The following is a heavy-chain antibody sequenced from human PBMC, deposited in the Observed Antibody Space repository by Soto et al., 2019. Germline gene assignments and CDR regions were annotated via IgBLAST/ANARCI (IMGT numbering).Heavy chain of an antibody. J-gene: IGHJ6*02. CDR2: IQHGGST. Sequence: QLQLQESGSGLVKPSQTLSLTCAVSGGSISSGGYSWSWIRQPPGKGLEWMGYIQHGGSTYYNPSLKRRATISVDRSKNQFSLKLTSVTAADTAVYYCARAHYGDYGYGMDVWGQGTTVTVSS. V-gene: IGHV4-30-2*01. CDR3: ARAHYGDYGYGMDV. D-gene: IGHD4-17*01. CDR1: GGSISSGGYS.